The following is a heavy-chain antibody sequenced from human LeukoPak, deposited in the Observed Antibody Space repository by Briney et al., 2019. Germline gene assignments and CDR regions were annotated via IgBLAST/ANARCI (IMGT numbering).Heavy chain of an antibody. CDR2: ISAYNGNT. D-gene: IGHD3-3*01. V-gene: IGHV1-18*01. CDR3: ARGDTILGVVINLDY. J-gene: IGHJ4*02. CDR1: GYTFTSYG. Sequence: ASVKVSCKASGYTFTSYGISWVRQAPGQGLEWMGWISAYNGNTNYAQKLQGRVTMTTDTSTSTAYMELRSLRSDDTAVYYCARGDTILGVVINLDYWGQGTLVTVSS.